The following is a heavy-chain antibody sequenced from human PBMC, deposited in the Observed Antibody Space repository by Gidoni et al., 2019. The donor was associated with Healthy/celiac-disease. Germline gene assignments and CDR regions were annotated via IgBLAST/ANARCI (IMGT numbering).Heavy chain of an antibody. CDR1: GFSLSTSGVG. Sequence: QITLKESGPTLVKPTQTLTLTCTFSGFSLSTSGVGVGWIRQPPGKALEWLALIYWDDDKRYSPSLKTRLTITKDTSKNQVVLTMTNMDPVDTATYYCAHVLLYCSSTSCYIGYFDYWGQGTLVTVSS. CDR3: AHVLLYCSSTSCYIGYFDY. CDR2: IYWDDDK. V-gene: IGHV2-5*02. J-gene: IGHJ4*02. D-gene: IGHD2-2*02.